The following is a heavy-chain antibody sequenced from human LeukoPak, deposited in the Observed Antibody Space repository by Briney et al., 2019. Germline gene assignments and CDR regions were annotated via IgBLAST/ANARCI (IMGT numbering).Heavy chain of an antibody. V-gene: IGHV4-61*01. D-gene: IGHD2-21*02. J-gene: IGHJ4*02. CDR1: GYSISSGYY. CDR3: ARGVTPSDY. CDR2: IYCSGST. Sequence: PSETLSFTCTVSGYSISSGYYWSWIRQPPGKGLEWIGYIYCSGSTNYNPSLKSRVTISVDTSKNQFSLKLSSVTAADTAVYYCARGVTPSDYWGQGTLVTVSS.